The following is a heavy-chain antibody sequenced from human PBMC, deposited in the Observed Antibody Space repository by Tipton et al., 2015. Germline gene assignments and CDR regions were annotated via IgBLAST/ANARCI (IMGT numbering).Heavy chain of an antibody. Sequence: TLSLTCSVSGGSISSSSYVWGWIRQPPGKGLEWIGSISHSGNTYYNPSLKSRVTMSRDTSKNQFSLKLTSVTAADTAVYYCAKGLLGGSSAGWYFDLWGRGTPVTVSS. CDR3: AKGLLGGSSAGWYFDL. V-gene: IGHV4-39*07. CDR2: ISHSGNT. CDR1: GGSISSSSYV. D-gene: IGHD6-13*01. J-gene: IGHJ2*01.